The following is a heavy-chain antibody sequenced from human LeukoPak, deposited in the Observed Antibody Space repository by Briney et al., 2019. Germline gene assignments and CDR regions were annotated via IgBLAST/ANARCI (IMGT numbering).Heavy chain of an antibody. D-gene: IGHD3-10*01. CDR2: MGGVEGST. J-gene: IGHJ4*02. Sequence: GGSLRLSCVASGFTFNNYYMTWVRQAPGKGLEWVSTMGGVEGSTYYADSVKGRFTISRDNAKNTQSLQMSSLRTEDTAIYYCVKDRYVARGDYLDFWGQGTLVTVSS. CDR1: GFTFNNYY. V-gene: IGHV3-23*01. CDR3: VKDRYVARGDYLDF.